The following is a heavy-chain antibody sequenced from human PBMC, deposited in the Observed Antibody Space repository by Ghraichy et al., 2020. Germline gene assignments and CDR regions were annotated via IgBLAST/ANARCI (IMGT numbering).Heavy chain of an antibody. CDR1: GGSISSYY. CDR2: IYYSGST. CDR3: ARDRSSSWPDAFDI. D-gene: IGHD6-13*01. V-gene: IGHV4-59*01. J-gene: IGHJ3*02. Sequence: SQTRSLTCTVSGGSISSYYWSWIRQPPGKGLEWIGYIYYSGSTNYNPSLKSRVTISVDTSKNQFSLKLSSVTAADTAVYYCARDRSSSWPDAFDIWGQGTMVTVSS.